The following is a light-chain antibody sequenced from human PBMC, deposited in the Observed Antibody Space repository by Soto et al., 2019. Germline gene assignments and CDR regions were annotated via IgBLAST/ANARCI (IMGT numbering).Light chain of an antibody. CDR1: SSDVGGYNY. Sequence: QSVLTQPASVSGSPGQSITISCTGTSSDVGGYNYVSWYQQHPGKAPKLMIYDVSNRPSGVSNRFSGSKSGNTASLTISGLQDEEEADYYCSSYTSSSTLFGGGTKLTVL. CDR2: DVS. J-gene: IGLJ2*01. V-gene: IGLV2-14*01. CDR3: SSYTSSSTL.